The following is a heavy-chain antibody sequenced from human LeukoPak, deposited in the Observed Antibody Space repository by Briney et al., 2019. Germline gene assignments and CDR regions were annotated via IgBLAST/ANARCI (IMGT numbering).Heavy chain of an antibody. CDR1: IDSFTNYY. Sequence: SETLSLTCAVYIDSFTNYYWNWIRQTPGKGLEWIGEVNDSGGTNINPSLRSRVILSVDTSKNQFSLKLSSVIAADTAVYYCARAVRDRGVILPWFDPWGQGTLVTVSS. CDR2: VNDSGGT. D-gene: IGHD3-10*01. CDR3: ARAVRDRGVILPWFDP. J-gene: IGHJ5*02. V-gene: IGHV4-34*01.